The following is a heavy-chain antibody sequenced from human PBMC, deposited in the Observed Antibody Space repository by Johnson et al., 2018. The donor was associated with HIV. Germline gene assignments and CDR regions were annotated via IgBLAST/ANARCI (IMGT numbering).Heavy chain of an antibody. V-gene: IGHV3-30*04. D-gene: IGHD6-25*01. CDR3: ARFGMGSSGDAFDI. Sequence: QVQLVESGGGVVQPGRSLSLSCAASGFTFSSYAMNWVRQAPGNGLEWVAVISYNASNKYYADSVKGRFTISRDNSKNTLCLQMNSLRAEDTAVYYCARFGMGSSGDAFDIWGQGTMVTVSS. J-gene: IGHJ3*02. CDR2: ISYNASNK. CDR1: GFTFSSYA.